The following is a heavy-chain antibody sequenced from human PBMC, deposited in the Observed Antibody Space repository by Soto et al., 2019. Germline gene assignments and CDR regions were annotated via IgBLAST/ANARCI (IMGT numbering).Heavy chain of an antibody. Sequence: HVQLVQSGAEVKKPGASVKVSCKTSGYTFTGYYMHWVRQAPGQGLEWMGWINPNSGGTNYAQKFQGRVTMTRDTSSSPAYMELSRLRSDETAVYYCARLTVPLDIVVLPAASYDYWGQGTLVAVSA. J-gene: IGHJ4*02. CDR1: GYTFTGYY. D-gene: IGHD2-2*01. CDR3: ARLTVPLDIVVLPAASYDY. CDR2: INPNSGGT. V-gene: IGHV1-2*02.